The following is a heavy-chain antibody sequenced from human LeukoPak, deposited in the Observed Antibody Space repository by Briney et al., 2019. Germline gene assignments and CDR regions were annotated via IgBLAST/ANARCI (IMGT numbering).Heavy chain of an antibody. D-gene: IGHD2-21*02. V-gene: IGHV1-69*13. J-gene: IGHJ4*02. CDR1: GGTFSSYG. CDR3: ARGTSVVVTAFDY. Sequence: GASVKVSCKASGGTFSSYGISWVRQAPGQGLEWMGGIIPIFGTANYAQKFQGRVTITADESTSTAYMELSSLRSEDTAVYYCARGTSVVVTAFDYWGQGTLVTVSS. CDR2: IIPIFGTA.